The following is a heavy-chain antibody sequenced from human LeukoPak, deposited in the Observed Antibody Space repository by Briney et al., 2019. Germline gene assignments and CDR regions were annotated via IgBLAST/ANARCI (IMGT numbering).Heavy chain of an antibody. CDR1: GFTFSSYW. V-gene: IGHV3-74*01. Sequence: GGSLRLSCAASGFTFSSYWMHWVRQAPGKGLVWVSRINSDGSSTSYADSVKGRFTISRDNAKNTLYLQMNSLRAEDTAVYYCARDLEYSSSWYQVWFDPWGQGTLVTVSS. CDR2: INSDGSST. CDR3: ARDLEYSSSWYQVWFDP. J-gene: IGHJ5*02. D-gene: IGHD6-13*01.